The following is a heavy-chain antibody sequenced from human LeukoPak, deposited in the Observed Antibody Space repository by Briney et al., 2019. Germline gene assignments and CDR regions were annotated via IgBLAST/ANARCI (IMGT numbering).Heavy chain of an antibody. V-gene: IGHV4-59*08. J-gene: IGHJ5*02. CDR1: GGSISSYY. CDR2: IYYSGST. Sequence: SETLSLTCTVSGGSISSYYWSWIRQPPGKGLEWIGYIYYSGSTNYNPSLKSRVTISVDTSKNQFSLKLSSVTAADPAVYYCARSGTGYNPSNWFDPWGQGTLVTVSS. D-gene: IGHD5-24*01. CDR3: ARSGTGYNPSNWFDP.